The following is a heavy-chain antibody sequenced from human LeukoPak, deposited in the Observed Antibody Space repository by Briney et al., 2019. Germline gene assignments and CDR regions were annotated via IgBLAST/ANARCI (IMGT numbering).Heavy chain of an antibody. V-gene: IGHV4-39*07. CDR2: TYYSGST. J-gene: IGHJ4*02. CDR1: GGSISSSSYY. CDR3: ARGFNWNDV. D-gene: IGHD1-20*01. Sequence: SETLSLTCTVSGGSISSSSYYWGWIRQPPGKGLEWIGSTYYSGSTNYNPSLKSRVTISVDTSKNQFSLKLSSVTAADTAVYYCARGFNWNDVWGQGTLVTVSS.